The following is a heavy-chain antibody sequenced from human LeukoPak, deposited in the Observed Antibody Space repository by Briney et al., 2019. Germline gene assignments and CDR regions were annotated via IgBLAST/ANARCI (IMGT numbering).Heavy chain of an antibody. D-gene: IGHD6-19*01. Sequence: GASVKVSCKASGGTFSSYAISWVRQAPGQGLEWMGRIIPILGIANYAQKFQGRVTITADKSTSTAYMELRSLRSDDTAVYYCARDTIAVAGNFDYWGQGTLVTVSS. J-gene: IGHJ4*02. V-gene: IGHV1-69*04. CDR2: IIPILGIA. CDR3: ARDTIAVAGNFDY. CDR1: GGTFSSYA.